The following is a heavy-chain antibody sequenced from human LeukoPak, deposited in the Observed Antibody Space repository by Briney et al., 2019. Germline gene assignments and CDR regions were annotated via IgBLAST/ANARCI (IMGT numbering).Heavy chain of an antibody. CDR2: MNPNSGNT. D-gene: IGHD6-13*01. CDR1: GYTFTSYD. J-gene: IGHJ6*03. CDR3: ARGDPAAAGTPSYYMDV. Sequence: VSVEVSRKASGYTFTSYDINWVRQATGQGLEWVGWMNPNSGNTGYAQKFQGRVTITRNTSISTAYMELSSLRSEDTAVYYCARGDPAAAGTPSYYMDVWGKGTTVTVSS. V-gene: IGHV1-8*03.